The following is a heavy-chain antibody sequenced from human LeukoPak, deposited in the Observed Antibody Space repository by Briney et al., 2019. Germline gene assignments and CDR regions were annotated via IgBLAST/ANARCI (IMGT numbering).Heavy chain of an antibody. CDR2: IWYDGSNQ. CDR1: GFTFSSYA. Sequence: GGSLRLSCAASGFTFSSYAMHWVRQAPGKGLEWVAVIWYDGSNQYYADSVKGRFTISRDNSKSTVYLQMNSLRAEDTAVFYCAREDTGTTGITDAFDIWGQGTMVTASS. CDR3: AREDTGTTGITDAFDI. J-gene: IGHJ3*02. D-gene: IGHD1-1*01. V-gene: IGHV3-33*08.